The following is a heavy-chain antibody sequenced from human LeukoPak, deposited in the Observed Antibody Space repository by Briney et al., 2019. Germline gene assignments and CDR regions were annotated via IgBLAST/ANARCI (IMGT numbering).Heavy chain of an antibody. CDR1: GGSFSGYY. J-gene: IGHJ4*02. CDR2: INHSGST. D-gene: IGHD1-26*01. Sequence: PSETLSLTCAVYGGSFSGYYWSWIRQPPGKELEWIGEINHSGSTNYNPSLKSRVTISVDTSKNQFSLKLSSVTAADTAVYYCASMIVGATTSDYWGQGTLVTVSS. CDR3: ASMIVGATTSDY. V-gene: IGHV4-34*01.